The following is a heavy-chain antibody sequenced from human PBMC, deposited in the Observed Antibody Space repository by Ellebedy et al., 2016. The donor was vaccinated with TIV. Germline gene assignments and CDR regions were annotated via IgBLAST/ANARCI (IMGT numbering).Heavy chain of an antibody. D-gene: IGHD1-14*01. CDR2: SFMCGST. J-gene: IGHJ2*01. V-gene: IGHV4-4*07. CDR1: GGSFSSYY. CDR3: ARLRQSRDRSHWYFDL. Sequence: SETLSLTXTVSGGSFSSYYWSWIRQAAGKGLEWIGRSFMCGSTTYNPSLKNRVTMSADASTTQLSLSLSSVTAADTAVYFCARLRQSRDRSHWYFDLWGRGTLVTVSS.